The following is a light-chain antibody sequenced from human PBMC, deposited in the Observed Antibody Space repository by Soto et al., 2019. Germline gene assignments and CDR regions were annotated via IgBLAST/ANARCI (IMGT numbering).Light chain of an antibody. V-gene: IGLV2-14*01. Sequence: QSALTQPASVSGSPGQSITISCTGTSSDVGGYNYVSWYQQHPGKAPKLMIYDVSNRPSVVSNRFSGSKSGNTASLTISGLQAEDEADYYCSSYTSSSTPPVVFGGGTKLTVL. CDR1: SSDVGGYNY. J-gene: IGLJ2*01. CDR3: SSYTSSSTPPVV. CDR2: DVS.